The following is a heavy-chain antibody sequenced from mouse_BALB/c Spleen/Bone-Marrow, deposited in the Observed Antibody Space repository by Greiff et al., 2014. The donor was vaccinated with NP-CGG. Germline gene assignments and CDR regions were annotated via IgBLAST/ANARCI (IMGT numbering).Heavy chain of an antibody. V-gene: IGHV5-4*02. CDR1: GFTFSDFY. CDR2: ISNGGTYT. D-gene: IGHD1-1*02. CDR3: ARSGERYGAMDY. Sequence: VQLKESGGGLVKPGGSLKLSCAASGFTFSDFYMFWFRQTPEKRLEWVATISNGGTYTYYPDSVKGRFTISRDNAKNNLYLQMSSLKSEDTAMYYCARSGERYGAMDYWGQGTSVTVT. J-gene: IGHJ4*01.